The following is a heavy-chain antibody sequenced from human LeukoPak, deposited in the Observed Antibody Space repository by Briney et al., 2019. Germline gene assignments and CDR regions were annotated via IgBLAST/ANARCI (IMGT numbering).Heavy chain of an antibody. CDR3: AKDRYSSGWPPGY. CDR2: ISGSGGST. V-gene: IGHV3-23*01. D-gene: IGHD6-19*01. CDR1: GFTFSSYA. J-gene: IGHJ4*02. Sequence: GGSLRLSCAASGFTFSSYAMSWVRQAPGKGLEWVSAISGSGGSTYYADSVKGRCTISRDNSKNTLYLQMNSLRAEDTAVYYCAKDRYSSGWPPGYWGQGTLVTVSS.